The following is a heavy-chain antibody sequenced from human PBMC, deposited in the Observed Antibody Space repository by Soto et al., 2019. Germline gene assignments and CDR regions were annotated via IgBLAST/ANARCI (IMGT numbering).Heavy chain of an antibody. Sequence: QVQLQESGPGLVKPSETLSLSCTVSGGSINSYYWSWIRQSPGKRMEWIGYVHHSWGSSYNPSLQSRVAISLNTSKSQFSLKVTSVTATDTAVYYWAGQGFGPLHGLVDVWGQGTTVTVSS. J-gene: IGHJ6*02. CDR3: AGQGFGPLHGLVDV. CDR2: VHHSWGS. CDR1: GGSINSYY. D-gene: IGHD3-10*01. V-gene: IGHV4-59*08.